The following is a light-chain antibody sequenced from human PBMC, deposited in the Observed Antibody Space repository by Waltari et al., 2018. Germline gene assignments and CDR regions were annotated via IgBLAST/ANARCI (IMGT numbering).Light chain of an antibody. J-gene: IGLJ2*01. Sequence: QSVLTQPPSVSGAPGQRVSTSCTGSGSNIGAGYDVHWYQQLPGKAPKLRIYGVNTRPLGVPDRFSGSLSGTSAYLAIAGLQADDEADYYCQSYDPSLSVVFGGGTRLTVL. CDR1: GSNIGAGYD. CDR2: GVN. V-gene: IGLV1-40*01. CDR3: QSYDPSLSVV.